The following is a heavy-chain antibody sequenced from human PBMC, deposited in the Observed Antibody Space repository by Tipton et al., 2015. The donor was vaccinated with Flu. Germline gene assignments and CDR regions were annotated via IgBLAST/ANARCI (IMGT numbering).Heavy chain of an antibody. Sequence: TLSLTCAVSGDSISSDFYWAWIRQFPGKGLEWIGTVSRTGSTIYNPSRKSRVTISIDTTKNQFSLNMRSVTAADMAVYYCAGRDYSNYVSDPKSWFEPWGQGTLVAVSS. CDR3: AGRDYSNYVSDPKSWFEP. J-gene: IGHJ5*02. D-gene: IGHD4-11*01. V-gene: IGHV4-38-2*01. CDR1: GDSISSDFY. CDR2: VSRTGST.